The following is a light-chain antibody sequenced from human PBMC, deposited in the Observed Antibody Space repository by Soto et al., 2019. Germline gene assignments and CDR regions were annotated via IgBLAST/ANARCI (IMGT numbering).Light chain of an antibody. CDR3: QQSYKMPS. V-gene: IGKV1-39*01. CDR2: ATS. CDR1: QSISSW. J-gene: IGKJ5*01. Sequence: DIQMTQSPSSLSSSVLDIVTITCRASQSISSWLAWYQQKPGKGPTLLIHATSNLQIGVPSRFSGSGSGTEFTLTISSLETEDFGAYYCQQSYKMPSFGQGTRLEIK.